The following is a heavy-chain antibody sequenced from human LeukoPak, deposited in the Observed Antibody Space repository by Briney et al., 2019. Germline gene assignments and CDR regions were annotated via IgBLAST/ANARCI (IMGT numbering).Heavy chain of an antibody. CDR1: GYTLTELS. V-gene: IGHV1-24*01. D-gene: IGHD2-2*01. J-gene: IGHJ4*02. CDR3: ATARLVPAAKVYYFDY. CDR2: FYPEDGET. Sequence: ASVSVSCTVSGYTLTELSMHWVRQAPGKGLEWMGGFYPEDGETIYAQKFQGRVTMTEDTSTDTAYMELSSLRSEDTAVYYCATARLVPAAKVYYFDYWGQGTLVTVSS.